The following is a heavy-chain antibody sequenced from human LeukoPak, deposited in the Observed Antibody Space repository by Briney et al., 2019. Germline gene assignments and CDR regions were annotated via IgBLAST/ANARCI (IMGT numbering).Heavy chain of an antibody. V-gene: IGHV4-4*09. CDR3: ARGVSGFWLSFDF. CDR1: GGSISSYY. CDR2: IYAGGRT. Sequence: PSETLSLTCTVSGGSISSYYWTWIRQAPGKGLEWIGYIYAGGRTRSSPSLESRVSISVDTSKNQFSLKLTSVTAADTAAYYCARGVSGFWLSFDFWGQGALVSVSS. D-gene: IGHD5/OR15-5a*01. J-gene: IGHJ4*02.